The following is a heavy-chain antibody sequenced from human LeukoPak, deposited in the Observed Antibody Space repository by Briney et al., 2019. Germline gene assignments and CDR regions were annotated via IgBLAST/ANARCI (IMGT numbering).Heavy chain of an antibody. CDR1: GVSISSGSYY. CDR2: IYTSGST. Sequence: PSETLSLTCTVSGVSISSGSYYWSWIRQPAGKGLEWIGRIYTSGSTNYTPSLKSRVTISVATSKTQFSLKLSSVTAADTAVYYCARDSTTGAFDIWGQGTMVTVSS. CDR3: ARDSTTGAFDI. V-gene: IGHV4-61*02. D-gene: IGHD1-14*01. J-gene: IGHJ3*02.